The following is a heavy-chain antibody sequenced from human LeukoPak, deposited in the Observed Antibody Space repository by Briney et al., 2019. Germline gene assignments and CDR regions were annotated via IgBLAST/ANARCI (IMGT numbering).Heavy chain of an antibody. J-gene: IGHJ4*02. CDR1: GFTFSSYA. CDR3: AKVRVASPFFDY. D-gene: IGHD5-12*01. CDR2: ISGSGGST. V-gene: IGHV3-23*01. Sequence: GGSLRLSCAASGFTFSSYAMTWVRQAPGKGLEWVSTISGSGGSTYYADSVKGRFTISRDNSKNTLYLQMNSLRAEDTAVYYCAKVRVASPFFDYWGQGTLVTVSS.